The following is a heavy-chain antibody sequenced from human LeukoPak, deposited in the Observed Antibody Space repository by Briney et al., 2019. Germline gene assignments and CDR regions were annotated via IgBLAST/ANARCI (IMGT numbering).Heavy chain of an antibody. CDR2: IWYDGSNK. CDR3: AKKTPYRISIVRGYLDY. V-gene: IGHV3-33*06. CDR1: GFTFSSYG. D-gene: IGHD3-10*01. J-gene: IGHJ4*02. Sequence: GGSLRLSCAASGFTFSSYGMHWVRQAPGKGLEWVAVIWYDGSNKYYADSVKGRFTISRDNSKNTLYLQMNSLRAEDTAVYYWAKKTPYRISIVRGYLDYWGQGTLVTVSS.